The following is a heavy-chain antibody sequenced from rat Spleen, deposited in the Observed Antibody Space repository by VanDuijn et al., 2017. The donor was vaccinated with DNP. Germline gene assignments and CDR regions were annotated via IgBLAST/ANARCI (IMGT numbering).Heavy chain of an antibody. CDR1: GFTFSDYY. CDR2: IRYDGGST. CDR3: TRWNSGHFDY. J-gene: IGHJ2*01. D-gene: IGHD4-3*01. Sequence: EVQLVESGGDLVQPGRSLKLFCAASGFTFSDYYMVWFRQAPTKGLEWVAYIRYDGGSTKYGDSVKGRFTISRDNAKNTLYLQMNSLRSEDMATYYCTRWNSGHFDYWGQGVMVSVSS. V-gene: IGHV5-22*01.